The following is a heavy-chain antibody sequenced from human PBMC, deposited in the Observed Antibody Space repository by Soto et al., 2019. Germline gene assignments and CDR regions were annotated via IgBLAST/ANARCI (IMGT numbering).Heavy chain of an antibody. CDR2: INSDGSST. Sequence: EVQLVESGGGLVQPGGSLRLSCAASGFTFSSYWMYWVRQAPGKGLVWVSRINSDGSSTSYADSVKGRFTISRDNAKNTLYRQMNSLRAEDTALYYCARAPSSGWYGDFDYWGQGTLVTVSS. CDR3: ARAPSSGWYGDFDY. J-gene: IGHJ4*02. D-gene: IGHD6-19*01. CDR1: GFTFSSYW. V-gene: IGHV3-74*01.